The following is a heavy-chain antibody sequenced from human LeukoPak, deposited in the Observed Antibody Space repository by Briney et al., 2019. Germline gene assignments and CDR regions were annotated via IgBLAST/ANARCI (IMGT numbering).Heavy chain of an antibody. V-gene: IGHV3-7*03. Sequence: PGGSLRLSCAASGFTFSSYWMTWVRQAPGKGLEWVANIKQDGSEKYYVDSVKGRFTISRDNAKNSLYLQMNSLRAEDTALYYCAKDSHEVPAAGSWFDPWGQGTLVTVSS. CDR2: IKQDGSEK. CDR3: AKDSHEVPAAGSWFDP. CDR1: GFTFSSYW. J-gene: IGHJ5*02. D-gene: IGHD2-2*01.